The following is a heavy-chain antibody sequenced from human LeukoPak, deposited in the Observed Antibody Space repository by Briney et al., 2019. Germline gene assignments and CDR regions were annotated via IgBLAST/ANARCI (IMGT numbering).Heavy chain of an antibody. CDR1: GGTFSSYA. D-gene: IGHD3-22*01. CDR3: ARADYYDSSGYFRFGY. Sequence: SVKVSCKASGGTFSSYAISWVRQAPGQGLEWMGRIIPIFGTANYAQKFQGRVTITTDESTSTAYMELSSLRSEDTAVYYYARADYYDSSGYFRFGYWGQGTLVTVSS. V-gene: IGHV1-69*05. J-gene: IGHJ4*02. CDR2: IIPIFGTA.